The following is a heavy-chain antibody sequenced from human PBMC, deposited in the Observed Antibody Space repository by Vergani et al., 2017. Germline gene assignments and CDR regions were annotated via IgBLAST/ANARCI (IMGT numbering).Heavy chain of an antibody. CDR3: ARDRDPMRIQLWFTYYYGMDV. D-gene: IGHD5-18*01. CDR1: GFTFSDYH. J-gene: IGHJ6*02. Sequence: QVQLVESGGGLVKPGGSLRLSCAASGFTFSDYHMSWIRQAPGKGLEWVSYISSSSSYTNYADSVKGRFTISRDNAKNSLYLQMNSLRAEDTAVYYCARDRDPMRIQLWFTYYYGMDVWGQGTTVTVSS. CDR2: ISSSSSYT. V-gene: IGHV3-11*06.